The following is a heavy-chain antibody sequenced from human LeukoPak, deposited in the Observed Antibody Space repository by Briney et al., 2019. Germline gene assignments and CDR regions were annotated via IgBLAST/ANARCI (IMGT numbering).Heavy chain of an antibody. CDR1: GFTVSSNY. CDR2: IYSGGST. D-gene: IGHD6-19*01. J-gene: IGHJ4*02. V-gene: IGHV3-66*02. CDR3: ASRAPYSSGWYYFDY. Sequence: GGSLRLSCAASGFTVSSNYMSWVRQAPGKGLEWVSVIYSGGSTYYADSVKGRFTISRDNSKYTLYLQMNSLRGEDTAVYYCASRAPYSSGWYYFDYWGQGTLVTVSS.